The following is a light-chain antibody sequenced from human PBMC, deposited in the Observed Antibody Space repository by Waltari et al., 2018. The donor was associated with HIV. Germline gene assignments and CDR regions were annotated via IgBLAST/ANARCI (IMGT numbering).Light chain of an antibody. Sequence: DIVLTQSPATLSLSPGERATLSCRASQSISRNLAWYQQKPGQAPRLLIYDASNRATGIPARISGSGSGTDFILNISSLEPEDFAVYYCQLRDSWPPRFPFGPGTKVDIK. CDR3: QLRDSWPPRFP. V-gene: IGKV3-11*01. CDR1: QSISRN. CDR2: DAS. J-gene: IGKJ3*01.